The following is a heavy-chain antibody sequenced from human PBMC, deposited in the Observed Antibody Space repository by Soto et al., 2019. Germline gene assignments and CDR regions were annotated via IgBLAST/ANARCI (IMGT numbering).Heavy chain of an antibody. Sequence: GASVKVSCKASGYTFTSYAMHWVRQAPGQRLEWMGWINAGNGNTKYSQKFQGRVTITRDTSASTAYMELSSLRSEDTAVYYCARDLEQWLVRGWFDPWGQGTLVTVS. CDR1: GYTFTSYA. CDR3: ARDLEQWLVRGWFDP. D-gene: IGHD6-19*01. J-gene: IGHJ5*02. V-gene: IGHV1-3*01. CDR2: INAGNGNT.